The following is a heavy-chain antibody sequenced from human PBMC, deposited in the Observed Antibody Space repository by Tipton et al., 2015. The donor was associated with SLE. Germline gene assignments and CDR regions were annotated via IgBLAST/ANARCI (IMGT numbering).Heavy chain of an antibody. CDR3: ARAGGIAARSYYCSFYYMDV. CDR2: IYYSGST. V-gene: IGHV4-59*01. D-gene: IGHD6-6*01. CDR1: GGSISSYY. J-gene: IGHJ6*03. Sequence: TLSLTCTVSGGSISSYYWSCIRQPPGKGLEWIGYIYYSGSTNYNPSLKSRVTISVDTSKNHFSLKLSSVTAAHTAVYYCARAGGIAARSYYCSFYYMDVWGKGTSVPVSS.